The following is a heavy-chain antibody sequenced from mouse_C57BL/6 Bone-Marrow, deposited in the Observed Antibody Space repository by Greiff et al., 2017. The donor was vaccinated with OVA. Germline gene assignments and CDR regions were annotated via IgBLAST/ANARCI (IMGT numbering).Heavy chain of an antibody. Sequence: EVQLQESGGGLVKPGGSLKLSCAASGFTFSSYAMSWVRQTPEKRLEWVATISDGGSYTYYPDNVKGRFTISRDNAKNNLYLQMSHLKSEDTAMYYCARERDYDYVFAYWGQGTLVTVSA. CDR1: GFTFSSYA. CDR3: ARERDYDYVFAY. V-gene: IGHV5-4*01. D-gene: IGHD2-4*01. CDR2: ISDGGSYT. J-gene: IGHJ3*01.